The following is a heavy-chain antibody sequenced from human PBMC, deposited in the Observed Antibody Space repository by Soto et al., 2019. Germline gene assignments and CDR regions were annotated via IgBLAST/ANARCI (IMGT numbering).Heavy chain of an antibody. CDR3: ARVSLGYCSSTSCPTPYGMDF. V-gene: IGHV1-69*01. CDR1: GGTFSSYA. Sequence: QVQLVQSGAEVKKPGSSVKVSCKASGGTFSSYAISWVRQAPGHGLEWMGGIIPIFGTANYAQKFQGRVTITADESTSTAYMELSSLRSEDTAVYYCARVSLGYCSSTSCPTPYGMDFWGQGTTVTVSS. D-gene: IGHD2-2*01. J-gene: IGHJ6*02. CDR2: IIPIFGTA.